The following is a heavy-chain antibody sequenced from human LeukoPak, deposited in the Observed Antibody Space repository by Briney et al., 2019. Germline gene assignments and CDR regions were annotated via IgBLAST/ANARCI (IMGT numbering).Heavy chain of an antibody. Sequence: ASVKVSCKASGYTFTSYGISWVRQAPGQGLEWMGWISAYNGNTNYAQKLQGRVTMTTDTSTSTAYMELRSLRSDDTAVYYCVRDYSSSWYGTDYYYYGMDVWGQGTTVTVSS. J-gene: IGHJ6*02. CDR3: VRDYSSSWYGTDYYYYGMDV. D-gene: IGHD6-13*01. CDR1: GYTFTSYG. CDR2: ISAYNGNT. V-gene: IGHV1-18*01.